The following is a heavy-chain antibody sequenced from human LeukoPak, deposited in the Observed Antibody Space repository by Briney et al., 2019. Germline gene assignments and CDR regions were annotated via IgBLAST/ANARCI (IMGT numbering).Heavy chain of an antibody. Sequence: GESLKISCKGSGYSFTTYWIAWVRQMPGKGLECMGIIYPGDSDTRYSSSFQGQVTISADKSISTAYLQWSTLKASDTAIYYCARRSSGNDYWGQGTLVTVSS. CDR2: IYPGDSDT. CDR3: ARRSSGNDY. CDR1: GYSFTTYW. J-gene: IGHJ4*02. D-gene: IGHD6-19*01. V-gene: IGHV5-51*01.